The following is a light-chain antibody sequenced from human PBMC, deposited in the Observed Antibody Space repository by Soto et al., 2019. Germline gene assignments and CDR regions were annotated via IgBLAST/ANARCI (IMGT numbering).Light chain of an antibody. Sequence: QSVLAQPPSASGSPGQSVTISCTGTSSDVGGYNYVSWYQQHPGKAPKLMIYEVSKRPSGVPDRFSGSKFANTASLTVSGFQAEDEVNYYCSSYEGRNNFYVFGTGTKVTVL. J-gene: IGLJ1*01. V-gene: IGLV2-8*01. CDR1: SSDVGGYNY. CDR3: SSYEGRNNFYV. CDR2: EVS.